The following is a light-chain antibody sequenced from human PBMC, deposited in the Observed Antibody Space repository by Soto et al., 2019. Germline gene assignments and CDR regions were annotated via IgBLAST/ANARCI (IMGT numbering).Light chain of an antibody. CDR3: QHYNTYPWT. CDR2: KAS. J-gene: IGKJ1*01. Sequence: DIQMTQSPFSLSASVGARLTITCRASQSISNYLNWYQQRPGKAPNLLIYKASHLENGVTSRFSGSGSGTEFTLTISSLQPGDFATYYCQHYNTYPWTFGQGTKVEIK. CDR1: QSISNY. V-gene: IGKV1-5*03.